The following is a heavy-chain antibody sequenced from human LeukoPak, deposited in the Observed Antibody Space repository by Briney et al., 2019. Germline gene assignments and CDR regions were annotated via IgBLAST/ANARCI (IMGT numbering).Heavy chain of an antibody. Sequence: SETLSLTCTVSGVSISSSNAYWGWIRQPPGKGLEWVGSIYNSEDTYYNPSLKSRVTISLDTSKKQFSLRLSSVTAADTAVYYCARHVASAGDYWGQGTLVTASS. CDR1: GVSISSSNAY. D-gene: IGHD6-13*01. CDR3: ARHVASAGDY. CDR2: IYNSEDT. J-gene: IGHJ4*02. V-gene: IGHV4-39*01.